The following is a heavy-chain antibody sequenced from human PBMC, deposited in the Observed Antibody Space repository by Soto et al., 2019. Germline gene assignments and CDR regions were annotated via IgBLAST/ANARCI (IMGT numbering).Heavy chain of an antibody. J-gene: IGHJ5*02. V-gene: IGHV1-69*13. Sequence: ASVKVSCKASGGTFSSYAISWVRQAPGQGLEWMGGIIPIFGTANYAQKFQGRVTITADESTSTAYMELSSLRSEDTAVYYCARDRQQLVINWFDPWGQGTLVTVSS. D-gene: IGHD6-13*01. CDR3: ARDRQQLVINWFDP. CDR1: GGTFSSYA. CDR2: IIPIFGTA.